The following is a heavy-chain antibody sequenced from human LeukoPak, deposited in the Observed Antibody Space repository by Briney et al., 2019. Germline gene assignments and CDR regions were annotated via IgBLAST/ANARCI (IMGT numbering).Heavy chain of an antibody. J-gene: IGHJ6*04. Sequence: SVKVSCKASGGTFLTYAITWVRQAPGKGLEWRGGIIPFYGITNYAENFQGRVTITADKYTNTAYMEVNSLKSEDTAVYFCARCIQLERRGEYYYYYGMDVWGRGTTVTVSS. CDR2: IIPFYGIT. CDR1: GGTFLTYA. D-gene: IGHD1-1*01. V-gene: IGHV1-69*10. CDR3: ARCIQLERRGEYYYYYGMDV.